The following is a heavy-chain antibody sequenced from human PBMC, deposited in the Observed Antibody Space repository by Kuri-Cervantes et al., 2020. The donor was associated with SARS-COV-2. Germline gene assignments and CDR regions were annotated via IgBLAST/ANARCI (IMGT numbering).Heavy chain of an antibody. V-gene: IGHV3-21*01. D-gene: IGHD1-26*01. CDR1: GFTFSSYA. Sequence: LSLTCAASGFTFSSYAMSWVRQAPGKGLEWVSSISSSSSYIYYADSVKGRFTISRDNAKNSLYLQMNSLRAEDTAVYYCARDYRGWELFDYWGQGTLVTVSS. J-gene: IGHJ4*02. CDR3: ARDYRGWELFDY. CDR2: ISSSSSYI.